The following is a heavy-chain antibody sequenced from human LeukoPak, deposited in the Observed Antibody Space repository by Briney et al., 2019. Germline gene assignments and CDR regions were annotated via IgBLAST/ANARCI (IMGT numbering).Heavy chain of an antibody. Sequence: PSETLSLTCAVYGGSFSGYYWSWIRQPPGKGLEWIGEINRSGSTNYNPSLKSRVTISVDTSKNQFSLKLSSVTAADTAVYYCARGIGLRYFDWFLSPVDYWGQGTLVTVSS. V-gene: IGHV4-34*01. CDR3: ARGIGLRYFDWFLSPVDY. CDR2: INRSGST. CDR1: GGSFSGYY. D-gene: IGHD3-9*01. J-gene: IGHJ4*02.